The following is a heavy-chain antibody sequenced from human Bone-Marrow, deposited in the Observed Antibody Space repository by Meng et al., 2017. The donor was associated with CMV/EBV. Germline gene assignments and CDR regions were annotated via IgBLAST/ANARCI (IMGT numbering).Heavy chain of an antibody. D-gene: IGHD1-26*01. CDR2: IYYSGST. CDR1: GGSISSSSYY. V-gene: IGHV4-39*01. CDR3: ARHLASGSSGVDY. J-gene: IGHJ4*02. Sequence: SETLSLSCTVSGGSISSSSYYWGWIRQPPGKGLEWIGSIYYSGSTYYNPSLKSRVTISVDTSKNQFSLKLSSVTAADTAVYYCARHLASGSSGVDYWGQGTRVTGSS.